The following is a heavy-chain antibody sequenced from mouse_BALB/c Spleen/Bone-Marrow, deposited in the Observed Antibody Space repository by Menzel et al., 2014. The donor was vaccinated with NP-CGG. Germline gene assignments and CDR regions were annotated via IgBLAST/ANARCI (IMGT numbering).Heavy chain of an antibody. CDR1: GYSFTSYW. Sequence: VQLQQSGTVLARPGASVKMSCKASGYSFTSYWMHWVKQRPGQGLEWIGAIYPGNSDTTYKQKFKGKAKLTAVTSASTAYMELSSLTNEGSAVYYCTFLVKEDFAYWGQGTLVTVSA. CDR2: IYPGNSDT. V-gene: IGHV1-5*01. D-gene: IGHD2-10*02. J-gene: IGHJ3*01. CDR3: TFLVKEDFAY.